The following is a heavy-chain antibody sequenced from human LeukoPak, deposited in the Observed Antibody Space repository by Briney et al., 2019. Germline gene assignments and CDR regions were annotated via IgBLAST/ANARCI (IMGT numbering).Heavy chain of an antibody. Sequence: GGSLRLSCEASGFTFSSYGMHWFRQAPGKGLEWVAILWSDGNNKYYTDSVKGRFTISRDNSKNTLYLQMDSLRAEDTAVYYCAKEGSGVRGSYYFDCWGQGTLVTVSS. CDR2: LWSDGNNK. V-gene: IGHV3-33*06. D-gene: IGHD3-10*01. CDR1: GFTFSSYG. CDR3: AKEGSGVRGSYYFDC. J-gene: IGHJ4*02.